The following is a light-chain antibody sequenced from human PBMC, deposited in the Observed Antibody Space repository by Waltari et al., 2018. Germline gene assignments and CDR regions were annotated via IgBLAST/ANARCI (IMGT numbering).Light chain of an antibody. CDR1: QSVNSD. CDR2: GAS. V-gene: IGKV3-15*01. J-gene: IGKJ4*01. Sequence: EIVMTQSPATLSLSPGERATLSCRTSQSVNSDLAWYQQKPGQAPSLLIYGASTRATCVPLRCSGSGSGAEFTLTISSLQSEDLAIYHCQQYNKWPPTFGGGTKVEIK. CDR3: QQYNKWPPT.